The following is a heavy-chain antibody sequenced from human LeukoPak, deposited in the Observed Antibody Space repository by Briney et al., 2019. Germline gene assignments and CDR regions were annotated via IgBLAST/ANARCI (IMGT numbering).Heavy chain of an antibody. D-gene: IGHD3-9*01. CDR3: ARGILRYFDWLGGWFDP. V-gene: IGHV4-30-4*01. CDR1: GGSISSGDYY. CDR2: IYYSGST. Sequence: SQTLSLTCTVSGGSISSGDYYWSWIRQPPGKGLEWIGYIYYSGSTYYNPSLKSRVTISVDTSKNQFSLKLSSVTAADTAVYYCARGILRYFDWLGGWFDPWGQGTLVTVSS. J-gene: IGHJ5*02.